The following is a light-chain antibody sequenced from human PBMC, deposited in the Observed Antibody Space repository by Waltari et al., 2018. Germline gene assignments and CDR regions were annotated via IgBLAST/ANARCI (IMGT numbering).Light chain of an antibody. J-gene: IGLJ3*02. CDR1: VLAKKY. CDR3: YSVADNNWL. V-gene: IGLV3-27*01. CDR2: KDN. Sequence: SYELTQPSSVSVSPGQTVRITCSGDVLAKKYARWFQQKPGQAPVLLIYKDNERPSGIPERFSGSSSGTTVTLTISGAQVEDEADYYCYSVADNNWLFGGGTKLTVL.